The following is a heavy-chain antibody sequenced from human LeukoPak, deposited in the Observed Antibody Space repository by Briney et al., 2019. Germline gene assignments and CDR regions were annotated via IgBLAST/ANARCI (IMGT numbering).Heavy chain of an antibody. J-gene: IGHJ4*02. CDR2: SYNSGST. Sequence: PSETLSPTCTVSGGSISNYYWSWIRQPPGKGLEYLGYSYNSGSTYYNPSLKSRVIMSQDTSKNQFSLNLSSMTAADTAVYYCARALGYSSGWGVDYWGQGILVTVSS. CDR1: GGSISNYY. CDR3: ARALGYSSGWGVDY. D-gene: IGHD6-19*01. V-gene: IGHV4-59*01.